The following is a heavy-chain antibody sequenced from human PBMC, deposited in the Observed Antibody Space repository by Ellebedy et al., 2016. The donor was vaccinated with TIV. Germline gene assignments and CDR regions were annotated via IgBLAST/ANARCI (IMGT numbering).Heavy chain of an antibody. CDR1: GYKFTSYG. V-gene: IGHV1-18*04. Sequence: ASVKVSCKASGYKFTSYGIYWVRQAPGQGLEWMGWISHYNRNSYYAQNFPGRVTLTTDTSTSTAYLELRTLRSDDTAVYYCATVYDSSGHYPFDFWGQGTLVTVSS. D-gene: IGHD3-22*01. J-gene: IGHJ4*02. CDR3: ATVYDSSGHYPFDF. CDR2: ISHYNRNS.